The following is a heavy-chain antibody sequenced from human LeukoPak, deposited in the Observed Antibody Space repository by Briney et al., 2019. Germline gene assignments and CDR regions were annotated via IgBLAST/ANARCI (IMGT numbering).Heavy chain of an antibody. V-gene: IGHV3-23*01. D-gene: IGHD3-22*01. Sequence: PGGSLRLSCAASGFSFYNYAMCWVRQAPGKGLEWLSGISGSGGTIYYVDSVKGRFTISRDNSKNTLYIQMNSLRAEDTAVYYCARAMMVVANLWGVDDYWGQGTLVTVSS. CDR3: ARAMMVVANLWGVDDY. J-gene: IGHJ4*02. CDR1: GFSFYNYA. CDR2: ISGSGGTI.